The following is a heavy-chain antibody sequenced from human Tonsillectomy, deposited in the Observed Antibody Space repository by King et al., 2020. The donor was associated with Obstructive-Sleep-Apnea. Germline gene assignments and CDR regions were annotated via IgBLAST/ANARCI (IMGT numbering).Heavy chain of an antibody. J-gene: IGHJ6*02. Sequence: HVQLQQWGAGLLKPSETLSLTCAVFGGSFSNYNWTWIRQPPGKGLEWIGEINHSGSTNYNPSLKSRVTISVDTSKNQFSLKLTPVTAADTAMYYCARIGSSWYPRGYYYGMDVWGQGTTVTVSS. CDR3: ARIGSSWYPRGYYYGMDV. CDR2: INHSGST. V-gene: IGHV4-34*01. CDR1: GGSFSNYN. D-gene: IGHD6-13*01.